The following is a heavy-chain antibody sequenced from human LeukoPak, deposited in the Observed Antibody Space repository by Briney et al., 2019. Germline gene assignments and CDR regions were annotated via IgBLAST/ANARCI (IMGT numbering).Heavy chain of an antibody. CDR3: ARDRHDSSGYDAFDI. D-gene: IGHD3-22*01. Sequence: SETLSLTCTVSGGSISSYYWSWIRQPPGKGLEWIGYIYYSGSTNYNPSLKSRVTISVDTSKNQFSLKLSSVTAADTAVYYCARDRHDSSGYDAFDIWGQGTKVTVSS. CDR1: GGSISSYY. J-gene: IGHJ3*02. V-gene: IGHV4-59*01. CDR2: IYYSGST.